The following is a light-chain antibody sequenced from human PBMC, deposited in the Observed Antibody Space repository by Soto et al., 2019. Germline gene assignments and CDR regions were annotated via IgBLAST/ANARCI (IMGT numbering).Light chain of an antibody. Sequence: QSVVTQPPSVSGAPGQRVTISCTGSSSNIGAHYDVHWYQQLPGTAPKLLIYGNSNRPSGVPDRFSGSKSGTSASLAITGLQAEDEADYYCQSYDNSLSVYVFGTGTKVTV. CDR3: QSYDNSLSVYV. CDR2: GNS. J-gene: IGLJ1*01. V-gene: IGLV1-40*01. CDR1: SSNIGAHYD.